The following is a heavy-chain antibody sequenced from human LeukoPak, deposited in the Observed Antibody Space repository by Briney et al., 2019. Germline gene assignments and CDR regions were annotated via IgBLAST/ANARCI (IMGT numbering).Heavy chain of an antibody. J-gene: IGHJ4*02. V-gene: IGHV3-64D*06. Sequence: GGSLRLSCSASGLTFSSYAMHWVRQAPGKGLEYVSGISSNGGSTYSADSVKGRFTISRDNSKNTLYLQMSSLRAEDAAVYYCVKESSGYYFYWGQGTLVTVSS. CDR3: VKESSGYYFY. CDR2: ISSNGGST. D-gene: IGHD3-22*01. CDR1: GLTFSSYA.